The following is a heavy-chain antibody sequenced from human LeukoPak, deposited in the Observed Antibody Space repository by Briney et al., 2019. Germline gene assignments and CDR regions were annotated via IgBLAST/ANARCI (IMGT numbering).Heavy chain of an antibody. D-gene: IGHD4-23*01. CDR2: IYYSGST. CDR3: AYSYDGKVVPFDC. Sequence: SETLSLTCTVSGGSISSGGYYWSWIRQHPGKGMEWIGYIYYSGSTYYNPSLKSRITLLIDTSENQFSLRLTSVTAADTAVYYCAYSYDGKVVPFDCWGQGSLVTVSS. J-gene: IGHJ4*02. V-gene: IGHV4-30-4*08. CDR1: GGSISSGGYY.